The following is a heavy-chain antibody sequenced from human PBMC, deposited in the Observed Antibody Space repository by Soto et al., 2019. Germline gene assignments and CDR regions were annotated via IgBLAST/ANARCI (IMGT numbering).Heavy chain of an antibody. CDR3: ARGIKYGAYSRWFDP. Sequence: QVQLVQSGAEVKKPGASVKVSCKASGYTFTSYDINWVRQATGQGLEYLGWMNPNSGNTAYVHKFQGRVTRTWDTPXXTASMELSRLRSEDPAGYFCARGIKYGAYSRWFDPWGQGTLVTVSS. D-gene: IGHD4-17*01. CDR2: MNPNSGNT. V-gene: IGHV1-8*01. CDR1: GYTFTSYD. J-gene: IGHJ5*02.